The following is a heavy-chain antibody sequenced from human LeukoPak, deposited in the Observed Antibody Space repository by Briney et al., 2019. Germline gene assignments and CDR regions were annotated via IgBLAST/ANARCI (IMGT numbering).Heavy chain of an antibody. J-gene: IGHJ4*02. CDR2: ISSSSSYI. V-gene: IGHV3-21*01. D-gene: IGHD6-19*01. Sequence: GGSLRLSCAASGFTFSSYSMNWVRQAPGKGLEWVSSISSSSSYIYYADSVKGRFTISRDNAKNSLYLQVNSLRAEDTAVYYCASSGWLPFDYWGQGTLVTVSS. CDR1: GFTFSSYS. CDR3: ASSGWLPFDY.